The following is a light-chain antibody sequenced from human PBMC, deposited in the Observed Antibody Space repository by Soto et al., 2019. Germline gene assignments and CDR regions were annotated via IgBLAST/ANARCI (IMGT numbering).Light chain of an antibody. CDR1: SSDVGGYNY. CDR3: SSYTRSSLYV. CDR2: DVS. V-gene: IGLV2-14*01. J-gene: IGLJ1*01. Sequence: QSVLAQPASGSGSPGQSITISRTGTSSDVGGYNYVSWYQQLPGKAPKLMIYDVSDRPSGVSNRFSGSKSGNTASLTISGLQAEDEADYYCSSYTRSSLYVFGTGTKVIVL.